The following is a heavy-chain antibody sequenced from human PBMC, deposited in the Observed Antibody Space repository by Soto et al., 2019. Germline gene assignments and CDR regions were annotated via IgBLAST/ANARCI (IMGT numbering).Heavy chain of an antibody. D-gene: IGHD6-13*01. CDR1: GFTFSSYA. V-gene: IGHV3-23*01. CDR2: ISGSGGST. J-gene: IGHJ4*02. Sequence: EVQLLESGGGLVQPGGSLRLSCAASGFTFSSYAMSWVRQAPRKGLEWVSAISGSGGSTYYADSVKGRFTISRDNSKNTLYLQMNSLRAEDTAVYYCAKDLHKWQLGDYWGQGTLVTVSS. CDR3: AKDLHKWQLGDY.